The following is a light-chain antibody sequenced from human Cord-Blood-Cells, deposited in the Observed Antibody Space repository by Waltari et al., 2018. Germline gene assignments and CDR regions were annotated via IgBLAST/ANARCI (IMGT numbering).Light chain of an antibody. V-gene: IGLV2-14*01. CDR3: SSYTSSSTVV. J-gene: IGLJ2*01. Sequence: QSALTQPASVSGSPGQSITISCPGTSSHVGGYNYVSWYQQHPGKAPKLMIYDVSNRPSGVSKRFSGSKSGNTASLTISGLQAEDEADYYCSSYTSSSTVVFGGGTKLTVL. CDR1: SSHVGGYNY. CDR2: DVS.